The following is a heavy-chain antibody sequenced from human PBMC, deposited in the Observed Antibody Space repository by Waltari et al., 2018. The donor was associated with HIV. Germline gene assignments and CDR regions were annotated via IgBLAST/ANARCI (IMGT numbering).Heavy chain of an antibody. Sequence: QVQLVQSGAEVKKPGASVKVSCKASGYTFTDHHIHWIRQAPGQGLEWMGGSTPNSGGTNYAPKLQGRVTLTRDTSISTAYMELTRLTSDDTAVYYCAREGGKSVYGEFGYWGQGTLVTVSS. CDR1: GYTFTDHH. V-gene: IGHV1-2*02. CDR2: STPNSGGT. D-gene: IGHD4-17*01. J-gene: IGHJ4*02. CDR3: AREGGKSVYGEFGY.